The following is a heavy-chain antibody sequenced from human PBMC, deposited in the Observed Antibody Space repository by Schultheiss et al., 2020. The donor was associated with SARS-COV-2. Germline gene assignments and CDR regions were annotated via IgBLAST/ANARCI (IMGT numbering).Heavy chain of an antibody. CDR2: VSWNSGSI. D-gene: IGHD7-27*01. V-gene: IGHV3-9*01. J-gene: IGHJ2*01. CDR3: ANRLGIWYFDL. CDR1: GFTFDDYA. Sequence: GGSLRLSCAASGFTFDDYAMHWVRQAPGKCLEWVSGVSWNSGSIGYGDSVKGRFTISRDNAKNSLYLQMNSLRAEDTALYYCANRLGIWYFDLWGRGTLVTVSS.